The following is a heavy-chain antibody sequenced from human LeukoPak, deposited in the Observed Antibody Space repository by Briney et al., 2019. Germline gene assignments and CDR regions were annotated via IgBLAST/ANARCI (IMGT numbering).Heavy chain of an antibody. CDR3: ARDSWGLSGYCDY. D-gene: IGHD3-3*01. CDR1: GFTFNTHA. Sequence: PGGSLRLSCAASGFTFNTHALHWVRQAPGKGLEWVAVISNDGTNKYYGDSVKGRFTVSRDNAKNTLYLQMISLTTEDTAMYYCARDSWGLSGYCDYWGQGTLVTVSS. CDR2: ISNDGTNK. V-gene: IGHV3-30-3*01. J-gene: IGHJ4*02.